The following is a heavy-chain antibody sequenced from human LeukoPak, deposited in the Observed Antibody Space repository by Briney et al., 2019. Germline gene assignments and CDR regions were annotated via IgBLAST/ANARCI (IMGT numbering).Heavy chain of an antibody. D-gene: IGHD3-22*01. J-gene: IGHJ4*02. CDR1: GFTFTGYD. CDR2: IGTAGDT. V-gene: IGHV3-13*01. CDR3: TRSSYDSSGSYYFDY. Sequence: GGSLRLSCAASGFTFTGYDMHWVRQAIGKGLEWGSTIGTAGDTYYPGSVKCRFTSSREEARNSLYLHLNNLRAGDTAVYYCTRSSYDSSGSYYFDYWGQGTLVTVSS.